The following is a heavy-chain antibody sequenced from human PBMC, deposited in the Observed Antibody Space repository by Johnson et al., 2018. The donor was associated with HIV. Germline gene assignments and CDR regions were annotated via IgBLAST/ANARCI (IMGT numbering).Heavy chain of an antibody. CDR2: IYSGGST. D-gene: IGHD4-17*01. CDR3: ARAGYGALDAFDI. Sequence: VQLVESGGGVVQPGGSLRLACAASGFTFSRYWMHWFRQAPGNGLVWVSVIYSGGSTYYADSVKGRFTRSRDNSKNTLYITMNSLRAEDTAVYYCARAGYGALDAFDIWGQGTMVTVSS. CDR1: GFTFSRYW. V-gene: IGHV3-66*01. J-gene: IGHJ3*02.